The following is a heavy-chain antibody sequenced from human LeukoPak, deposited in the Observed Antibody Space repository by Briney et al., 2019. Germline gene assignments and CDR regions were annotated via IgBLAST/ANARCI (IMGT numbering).Heavy chain of an antibody. V-gene: IGHV4-39*06. D-gene: IGHD6-19*01. CDR2: IYNSGST. Sequence: SETLSLTCTVSGDSISSSSNYWAWIRQPPGKGLEWIGSIYNSGSTYYTPSLKSRVTISVDTSKNQFALKLSSVTAADTAVYYCARAYGWQWLFDYWGQGTLVTVSS. J-gene: IGHJ4*02. CDR1: GDSISSSSNY. CDR3: ARAYGWQWLFDY.